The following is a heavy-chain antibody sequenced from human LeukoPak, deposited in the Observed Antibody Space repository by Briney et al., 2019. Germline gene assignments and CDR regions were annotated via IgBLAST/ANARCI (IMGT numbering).Heavy chain of an antibody. V-gene: IGHV3-53*01. J-gene: IGHJ4*02. Sequence: GGSLRLSCAASGFTVSSNYMSWVRQAPGKGLEWVSVIYSGGSTYYADSVKGRFTISRDNSKNTLYLQMNSLRAEDTAVYYCAGTYYYGSGSEFDYWGQGTLVTVSS. CDR2: IYSGGST. CDR3: AGTYYYGSGSEFDY. D-gene: IGHD3-10*01. CDR1: GFTVSSNY.